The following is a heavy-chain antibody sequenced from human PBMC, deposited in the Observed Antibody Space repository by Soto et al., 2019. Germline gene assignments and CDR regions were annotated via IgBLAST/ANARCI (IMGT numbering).Heavy chain of an antibody. CDR3: AKHDEQVDRRWFDP. V-gene: IGHV5-10-1*01. J-gene: IGHJ5*02. CDR1: GYRFTTYW. D-gene: IGHD6-13*01. Sequence: GXPLKIAFKGSGYRFTTYWISWVRQMPGKGLEWMGRIDPTDSDTYYSPSFQGHVTFSADKSISTVYLQWSSLKASDTAMYYCAKHDEQVDRRWFDPWGQGTLVTVSS. CDR2: IDPTDSDT.